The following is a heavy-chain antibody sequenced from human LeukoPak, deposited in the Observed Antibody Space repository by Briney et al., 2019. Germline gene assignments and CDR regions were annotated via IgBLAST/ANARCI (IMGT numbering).Heavy chain of an antibody. D-gene: IGHD3-22*01. Sequence: ASVKVSCKASGYTFTNNSISWVRQAPGQGLEWMGWISAYNGNTNHAQKLQRRVTMTRDPSISTAYLELSRLRSDDTAVYYSAREDSSGYSDYWRQGTLVTVSS. V-gene: IGHV1-18*01. CDR1: GYTFTNNS. CDR3: AREDSSGYSDY. CDR2: ISAYNGNT. J-gene: IGHJ4*02.